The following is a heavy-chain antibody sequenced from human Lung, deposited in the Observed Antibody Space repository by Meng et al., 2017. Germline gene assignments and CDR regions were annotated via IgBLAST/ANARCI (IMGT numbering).Heavy chain of an antibody. CDR2: ISPYNGYT. D-gene: IGHD2-15*01. CDR3: AILSHCTGGTCYPYDY. CDR1: GYTFTTYG. Sequence: QVTLTQSGAEVKKPGASVKVSCKDSGYTFTTYGISWVRQAPGQGLEWMGWISPYNGYTSSIQKFQGRVTMTTDTSTSTAYMELMSLGSDDTAVYYCAILSHCTGGTCYPYDYWGQGTLVTVSS. J-gene: IGHJ4*02. V-gene: IGHV1-18*01.